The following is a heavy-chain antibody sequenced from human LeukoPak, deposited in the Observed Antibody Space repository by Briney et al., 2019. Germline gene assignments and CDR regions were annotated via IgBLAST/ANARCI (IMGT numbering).Heavy chain of an antibody. D-gene: IGHD6-19*01. CDR1: GYTFTSYG. V-gene: IGHV1-18*01. CDR2: ISGYNGNT. Sequence: GASVKVPCKASGYTFTSYGISWVRQAPGQGLEWMGWISGYNGNTNYAQKVQGRVTMTTEKSTSTAYMELSSLRSDDTAVYYCARQWPVAGQGELDYWGQGTLVTVSS. J-gene: IGHJ4*02. CDR3: ARQWPVAGQGELDY.